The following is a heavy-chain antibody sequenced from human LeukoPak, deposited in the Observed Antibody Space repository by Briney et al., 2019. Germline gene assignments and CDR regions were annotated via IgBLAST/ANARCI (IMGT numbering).Heavy chain of an antibody. V-gene: IGHV3-23*01. CDR2: ISGSGGST. Sequence: GGSLRLSCAASGFTVSSNYMSWVRQAPGKGLEWVSAISGSGGSTYYADSVKGRFTISRDNSKNTLYLQMNSLRAEDTAVYYCARDFAYSRLDSWGQGTLVTVSS. CDR1: GFTVSSNY. CDR3: ARDFAYSRLDS. D-gene: IGHD6-13*01. J-gene: IGHJ4*02.